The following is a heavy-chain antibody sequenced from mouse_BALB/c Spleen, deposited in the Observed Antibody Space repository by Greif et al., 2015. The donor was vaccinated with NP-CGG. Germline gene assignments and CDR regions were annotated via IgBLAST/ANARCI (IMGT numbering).Heavy chain of an antibody. CDR2: INSNGGST. D-gene: IGHD1-1*02. V-gene: IGHV5-6-3*01. CDR3: ARDLRYGPYFDY. Sequence: DVQLQESGGGLVQPGGSLKLSCAASGFTFSSYGMSWVRQTPDKRLELVATINSNGGSTYYPDSVKGRFTISRDNAKNTLYLQMSSLKSEDTAMYYCARDLRYGPYFDYWGQGTTLTVSS. J-gene: IGHJ2*01. CDR1: GFTFSSYG.